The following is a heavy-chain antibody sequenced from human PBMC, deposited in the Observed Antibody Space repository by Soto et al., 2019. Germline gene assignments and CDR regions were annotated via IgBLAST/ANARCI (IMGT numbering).Heavy chain of an antibody. J-gene: IGHJ4*02. Sequence: GGSLRLSCAASGFTFDDYAMHWVRQAPGKGLEWVSGISWNSGSIGYADSVKGRFTISRDNAKNSLYLQMNSLRAEDTALYYCAKGPHRDIVLMVYAGAYFDYWGQGTLVTVSS. V-gene: IGHV3-9*01. CDR2: ISWNSGSI. CDR1: GFTFDDYA. CDR3: AKGPHRDIVLMVYAGAYFDY. D-gene: IGHD2-8*01.